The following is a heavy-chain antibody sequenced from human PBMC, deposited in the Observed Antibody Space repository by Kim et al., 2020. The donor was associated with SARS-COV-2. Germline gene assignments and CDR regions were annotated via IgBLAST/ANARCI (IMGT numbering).Heavy chain of an antibody. J-gene: IGHJ4*02. V-gene: IGHV1-8*01. CDR3: ARGPGMVRGAPTDY. Sequence: AQKFQGRVTMTRNTSIGTAYMELSSLRSDDTAVYYCARGPGMVRGAPTDYWGQGTLVTVSS. D-gene: IGHD3-10*01.